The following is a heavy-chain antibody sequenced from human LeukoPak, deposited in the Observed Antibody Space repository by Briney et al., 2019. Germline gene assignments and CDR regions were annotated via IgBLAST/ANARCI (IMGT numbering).Heavy chain of an antibody. CDR1: GFTFSSYS. J-gene: IGHJ6*03. D-gene: IGHD5-18*01. CDR3: ARDRLYEDTAMDYYYYMDV. CDR2: ISSSSSTI. V-gene: IGHV3-48*01. Sequence: PGGSLRLSCAASGFTFSSYSMNWVRQAPGKGLEWVSYISSSSSTIYYADSVKGRFTISRDNSKNTLYLQMNSLRAEDTAVYYCARDRLYEDTAMDYYYYMDVWGKGTTVTVSS.